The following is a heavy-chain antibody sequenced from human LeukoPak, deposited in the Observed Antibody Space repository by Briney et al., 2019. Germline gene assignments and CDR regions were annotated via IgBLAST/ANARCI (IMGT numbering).Heavy chain of an antibody. CDR3: AREVYFDY. J-gene: IGHJ4*02. CDR1: GFSVSNNY. CDR2: IYSAGST. Sequence: GTSLRLSCAASGFSVSNNYMSWVRQAPGKGLEWVSIIYSAGSTYYADSVKGRFTISSDNSKNTLYLQMNSLRAEDTAVYYCAREVYFDYWGQGTLVTVSS. V-gene: IGHV3-53*01.